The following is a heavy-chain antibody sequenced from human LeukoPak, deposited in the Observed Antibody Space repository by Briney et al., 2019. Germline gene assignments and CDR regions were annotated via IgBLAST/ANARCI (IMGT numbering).Heavy chain of an antibody. J-gene: IGHJ4*02. D-gene: IGHD3-3*01. CDR2: IFHSGST. CDR3: ASGALLSRYLEY. CDR1: GGSISGYH. Sequence: SETLSLTCSVSGGSISGYHWSWIRQPPGKGLEWIGEIFHSGSTNSNPSLKSRLTMSVDESKHEFSLKLTSVTAADTAVYYCASGALLSRYLEYWGQGTLVTVSS. V-gene: IGHV4-59*12.